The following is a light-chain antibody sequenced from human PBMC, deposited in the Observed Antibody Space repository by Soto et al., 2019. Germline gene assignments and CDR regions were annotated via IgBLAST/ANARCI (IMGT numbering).Light chain of an antibody. J-gene: IGKJ1*01. CDR2: GAS. Sequence: EIVLTQSPGTLSLSLGERATLSCRASQSVSSSYLAWYQQKPGQSPRVLISGASSRATGMPDRFSSSGSGTDFTLTISRLEPEDFAVYYCQRYGSSPRTFGQGTRGEI. CDR1: QSVSSSY. CDR3: QRYGSSPRT. V-gene: IGKV3-20*01.